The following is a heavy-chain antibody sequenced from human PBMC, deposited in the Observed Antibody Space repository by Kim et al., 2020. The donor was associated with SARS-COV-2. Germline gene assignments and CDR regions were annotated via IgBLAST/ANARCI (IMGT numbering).Heavy chain of an antibody. CDR1: GGSISSYY. V-gene: IGHV4-59*01. CDR2: IYYSGST. Sequence: SETLSLTCTVSGGSISSYYWSWIRQPPGKGLEWIGYIYYSGSTNYNPSLKSRVTISVDTSKNQFSLKLSSVTAADTAVYYCARAAVGAKYGDYVHYYYG. CDR3: ARAAVGAKYGDYVHYYYG. D-gene: IGHD4-17*01. J-gene: IGHJ6*01.